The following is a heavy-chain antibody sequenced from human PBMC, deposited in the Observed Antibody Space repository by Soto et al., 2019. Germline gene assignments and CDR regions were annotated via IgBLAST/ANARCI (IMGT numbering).Heavy chain of an antibody. CDR3: AKDINSSGWYSLDY. CDR2: ITWDGGTT. CDR1: GFSFDDYT. V-gene: IGHV3-43*01. Sequence: EVPLVESGGVVVQPGGSLRLSCAASGFSFDDYTMHWVRQGPGKGLEWVSLITWDGGTTYYADSVKGRFTISRDNSKNSLYLQMNSLRTEDTALYYCAKDINSSGWYSLDYWGQGTPVTVSS. D-gene: IGHD6-19*01. J-gene: IGHJ4*02.